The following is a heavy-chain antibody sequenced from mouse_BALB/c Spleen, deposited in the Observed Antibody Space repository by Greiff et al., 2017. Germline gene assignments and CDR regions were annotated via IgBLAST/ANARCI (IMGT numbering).Heavy chain of an antibody. CDR2: ISDGGSYT. CDR3: ARGKGWFAY. CDR1: GFTFSDYY. V-gene: IGHV5-4*02. Sequence: EVQVVESGGGLVKPGGSLKLSCAASGFTFSDYYMYWVRQTPEKRLEWVATISDGGSYTYYPDSVKGRFTISRDNAKNNLYLQMSSLKSEDTAMYYCARGKGWFAYWGQGTLVTVSA. D-gene: IGHD1-3*01. J-gene: IGHJ3*01.